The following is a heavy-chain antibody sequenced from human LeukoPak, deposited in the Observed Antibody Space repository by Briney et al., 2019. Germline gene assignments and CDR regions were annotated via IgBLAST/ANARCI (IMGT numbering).Heavy chain of an antibody. CDR3: ARFCSGGSCYHYYGMDV. D-gene: IGHD2-15*01. Sequence: GASVKVSCKAAGYTFTSYAMHWVRQSPGQRREGMGWINAGNGNTKYSQKFQGRVTITRDTSASTAYMELSSLRSEDTAVYYCARFCSGGSCYHYYGMDVWGQGTTVTVSS. J-gene: IGHJ6*02. CDR2: INAGNGNT. V-gene: IGHV1-3*01. CDR1: GYTFTSYA.